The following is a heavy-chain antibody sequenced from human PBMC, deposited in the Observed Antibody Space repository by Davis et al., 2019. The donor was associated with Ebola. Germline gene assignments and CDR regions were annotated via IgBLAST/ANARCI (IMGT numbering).Heavy chain of an antibody. Sequence: SETLSLTCTVSGASISSRSYYWGWIRQPPGKGLEWVGSFSYGDNTHYYNPSLRSRVTISVDTSRNQFSLKLSSATAADTAVYYCARPWYSGTYNDAYDIWGQGTMVAVSS. CDR2: FSYGDNTH. J-gene: IGHJ3*02. CDR1: GASISSRSYY. CDR3: ARPWYSGTYNDAYDI. D-gene: IGHD1-26*01. V-gene: IGHV4-39*01.